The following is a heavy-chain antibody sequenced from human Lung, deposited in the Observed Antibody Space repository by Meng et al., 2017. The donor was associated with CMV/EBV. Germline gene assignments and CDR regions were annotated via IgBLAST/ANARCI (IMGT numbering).Heavy chain of an antibody. Sequence: ASVKVSXKASGYTFTDYRMHWVRQAPGQGLEWMGWISPNNCATNYAQKFQGRVTMTRDTSINTAYMELNRLTYDDTAVYYCASKMYYDFWSAYRGTEGVDPFNIWGQGTXVTVSS. D-gene: IGHD3-3*01. CDR3: ASKMYYDFWSAYRGTEGVDPFNI. V-gene: IGHV1-2*02. CDR1: GYTFTDYR. J-gene: IGHJ3*02. CDR2: ISPNNCAT.